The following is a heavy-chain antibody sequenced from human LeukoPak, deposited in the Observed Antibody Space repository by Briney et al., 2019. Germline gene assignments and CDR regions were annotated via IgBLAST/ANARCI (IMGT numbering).Heavy chain of an antibody. J-gene: IGHJ4*01. CDR2: IVGGGSST. Sequence: GGSLRLSCTASGFTFSYHWMHWVRQVPGKGLVWISRIVGGGSSTSYADSVKGRFSISRDNSKSTLYLQMSSLRAEDTAVYYCARGPGSSGGAYVGDYWGHGTLVTVSS. CDR3: ARGPGSSGGAYVGDY. CDR1: GFTFSYHW. D-gene: IGHD3-22*01. V-gene: IGHV3-74*01.